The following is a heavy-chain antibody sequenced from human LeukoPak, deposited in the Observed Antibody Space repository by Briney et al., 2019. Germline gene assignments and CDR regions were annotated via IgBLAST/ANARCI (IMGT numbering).Heavy chain of an antibody. J-gene: IGHJ4*02. Sequence: GGSLRLSCEVSGFPFTLYNMNWVRQAPGKGLEWLSYISSSTNTIYYADSVKGRFTISRDNAKSSLYLQMNSLRAEDTAVYYCARDVAPYSSSWWDDYWGQGTLVTVSS. CDR1: GFPFTLYN. D-gene: IGHD6-13*01. CDR2: ISSSTNTI. CDR3: ARDVAPYSSSWWDDY. V-gene: IGHV3-48*04.